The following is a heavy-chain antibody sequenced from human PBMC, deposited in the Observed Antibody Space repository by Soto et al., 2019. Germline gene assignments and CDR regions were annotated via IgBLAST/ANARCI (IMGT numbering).Heavy chain of an antibody. V-gene: IGHV3-30*04. Sequence: HPGGSLRLSCAASGFTFSIYALHWVRQAPGKGLEWVAVISNHGSIEYYADSVKGRFTISRDNSKNTLYLQMNSLRPEDTAVYYCARVAFTFSYSTVVDYWGQGTLVTVSS. CDR3: ARVAFTFSYSTVVDY. J-gene: IGHJ4*02. D-gene: IGHD6-13*01. CDR2: ISNHGSIE. CDR1: GFTFSIYA.